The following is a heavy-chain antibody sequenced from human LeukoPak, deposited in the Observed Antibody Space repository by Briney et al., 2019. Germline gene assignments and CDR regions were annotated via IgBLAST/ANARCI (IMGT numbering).Heavy chain of an antibody. CDR1: GFAFSTYS. J-gene: IGHJ6*02. Sequence: GGSLRLSCAASGFAFSTYSMDWVRPARGKGMEWVSSISSSSSYIYYAVSVKGRFIISRDNAKTSLYLQMNSLRAEDMSVYYCARATGGSGNPTGYYYGMDVWGQGTTVTVSS. V-gene: IGHV3-21*01. CDR3: ARATGGSGNPTGYYYGMDV. CDR2: ISSSSSYI. D-gene: IGHD3-10*01.